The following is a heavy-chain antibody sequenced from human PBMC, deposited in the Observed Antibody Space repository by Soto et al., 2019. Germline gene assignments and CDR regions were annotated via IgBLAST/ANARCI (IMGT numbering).Heavy chain of an antibody. CDR1: GFTFSSYG. V-gene: IGHV3-33*01. D-gene: IGHD2-15*01. J-gene: IGHJ6*02. CDR2: IWYDGSNK. Sequence: PGGSLRLSCAASGFTFSSYGMHWVRQAPGKGLEWVAVIWYDGSNKYYADSVKGRFTISRDNSKNTLYLQMNSLRAEDTAVYYCAGGYCSGGSCYLDLYGMDVWGQGTTVTVYS. CDR3: AGGYCSGGSCYLDLYGMDV.